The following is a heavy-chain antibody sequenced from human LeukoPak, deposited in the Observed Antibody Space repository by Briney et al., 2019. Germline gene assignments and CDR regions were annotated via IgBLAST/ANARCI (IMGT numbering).Heavy chain of an antibody. J-gene: IGHJ4*02. V-gene: IGHV3-7*03. D-gene: IGHD6-13*01. CDR2: IIQDGNVK. CDR1: GFTFSRYC. Sequence: GGSLRLSCAASGFTFSRYCMTWVRQAPGKGLEWVATIIQDGNVKNYVDSVKGRFTISRDNAKNSLYLQMNSLRAEDTALYYCAKDTDGAAAGTTWGHWGQGTLVTVSS. CDR3: AKDTDGAAAGTTWGH.